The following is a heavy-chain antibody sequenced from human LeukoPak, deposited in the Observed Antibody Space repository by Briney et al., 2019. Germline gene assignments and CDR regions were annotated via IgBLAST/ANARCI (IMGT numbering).Heavy chain of an antibody. CDR1: GGTFSSYA. J-gene: IGHJ4*02. D-gene: IGHD6-13*01. Sequence: GSSVKVSCKAFGGTFSSYAISWVRQAPGQGLEWMGRIIPIFGTANYAQKFQGRVTITTDESTSTAYMELSSLRSEDTAVYYCAREKQVSPYYFDYWGQGTLVTVSS. CDR2: IIPIFGTA. V-gene: IGHV1-69*05. CDR3: AREKQVSPYYFDY.